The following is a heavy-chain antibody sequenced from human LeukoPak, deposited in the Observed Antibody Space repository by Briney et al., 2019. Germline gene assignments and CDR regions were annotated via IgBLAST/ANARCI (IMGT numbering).Heavy chain of an antibody. Sequence: GGPLSFSCAASGFTFSSYSMNWVRKAPGKGLEWVSSISSSSSYIYYADSVKGRFTISRDNAKNSLYLQMNSLGAEDTAVYYCARAVALRAPLDYWGQGTLVTVSS. D-gene: IGHD6-19*01. V-gene: IGHV3-21*01. CDR3: ARAVALRAPLDY. J-gene: IGHJ4*02. CDR1: GFTFSSYS. CDR2: ISSSSSYI.